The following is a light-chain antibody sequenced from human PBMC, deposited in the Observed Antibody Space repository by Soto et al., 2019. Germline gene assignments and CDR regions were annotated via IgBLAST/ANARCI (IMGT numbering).Light chain of an antibody. J-gene: IGKJ5*01. CDR3: QQYNTYST. CDR1: QSISSW. CDR2: KAS. V-gene: IGKV1-5*03. Sequence: DIQMTPSPSTLSASVGDRGTITCRASQSISSWLAWYQQKPGKAPKLLIYKASTLESGVPSRFSGSGSGSEFNFTITGLQPDDFATYFCQQYNTYSTFGQGTRLEIK.